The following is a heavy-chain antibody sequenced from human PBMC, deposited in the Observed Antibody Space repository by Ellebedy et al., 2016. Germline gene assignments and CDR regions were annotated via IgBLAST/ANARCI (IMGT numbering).Heavy chain of an antibody. CDR1: GFTFSSYW. D-gene: IGHD1-7*01. V-gene: IGHV3-74*01. CDR3: AKDRGLELYYFDY. J-gene: IGHJ4*02. Sequence: GGSLRLXXAASGFTFSSYWMHWVRQAPGKGLVWVSRINSDGSSTSYADSVKGRFTISRDNAKNTLYLQMNSLRAEDTAVYYCAKDRGLELYYFDYWGQGTLVTVSS. CDR2: INSDGSST.